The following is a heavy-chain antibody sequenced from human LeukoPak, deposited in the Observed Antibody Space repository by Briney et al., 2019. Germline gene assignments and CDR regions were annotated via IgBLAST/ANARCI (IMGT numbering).Heavy chain of an antibody. CDR3: ARDRIAARNYYYYYMDV. V-gene: IGHV4-4*07. CDR1: GGSISSYY. D-gene: IGHD6-6*01. CDR2: IYTSGST. J-gene: IGHJ6*03. Sequence: SETLSLTCTVSGGSISSYYWSWIRQPAGKGLEWIGRIYTSGSTNYNPSLKSRVTISVDTSKNQFSLKLSSVTAADTAVYYCARDRIAARNYYYYYMDVWGKGTTVTVSS.